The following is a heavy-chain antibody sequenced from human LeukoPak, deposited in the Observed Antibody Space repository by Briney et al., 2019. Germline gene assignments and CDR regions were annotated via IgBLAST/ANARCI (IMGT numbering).Heavy chain of an antibody. J-gene: IGHJ4*02. Sequence: GGSLRLSCAASGFTFSSYAMSWVRQAPGKGLEWVGRIKSKIDGETTDYAAPVKGRFTILRGDSKDTLYLQMNSLKTEDTALYYCTTDGGHWGQGTLVAVSS. CDR1: GFTFSSYA. V-gene: IGHV3-15*01. CDR3: TTDGGH. D-gene: IGHD3-10*01. CDR2: IKSKIDGETT.